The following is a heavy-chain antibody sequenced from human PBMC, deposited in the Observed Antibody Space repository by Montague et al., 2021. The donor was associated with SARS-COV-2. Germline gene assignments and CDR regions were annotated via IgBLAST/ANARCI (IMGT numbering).Heavy chain of an antibody. CDR1: GFTFSSYA. J-gene: IGHJ4*02. CDR3: ASDSVLIVATIGTLGFDY. Sequence: SLRLSCAASGFTFSSYAMHWVRQAPGKGLEWVAVISYDGSNKYYADSVKGRFTISRDNSKNTLYLQMNSLRAEDTAVYYCASDSVLIVATIGTLGFDYWGQGTLVTVSS. V-gene: IGHV3-30*04. CDR2: ISYDGSNK. D-gene: IGHD5-12*01.